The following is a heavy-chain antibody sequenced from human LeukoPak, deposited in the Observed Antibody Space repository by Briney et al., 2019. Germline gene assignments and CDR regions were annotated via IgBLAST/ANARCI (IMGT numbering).Heavy chain of an antibody. CDR2: ITGDGDTT. D-gene: IGHD6-13*01. Sequence: GGSLRLSCAASGFTFSSYAMSWVRQAPGKGLEWVSAITGDGDTTYYADSVRGRFTISRDNSKNTLYLQVNSLRAEDAAVYYCAKRGAGGKLFDYWGQGTLVTVSS. CDR3: AKRGAGGKLFDY. V-gene: IGHV3-23*01. J-gene: IGHJ4*02. CDR1: GFTFSSYA.